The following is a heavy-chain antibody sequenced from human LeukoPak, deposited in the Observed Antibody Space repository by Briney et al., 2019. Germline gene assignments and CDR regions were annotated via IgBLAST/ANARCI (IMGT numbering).Heavy chain of an antibody. V-gene: IGHV3-49*04. CDR2: IRSKPYGETT. J-gene: IGHJ4*02. CDR3: TTGIKTADH. Sequence: PGGSLRLSCTTSGFTFGEYAMSWVRQAPGKGLERVGFIRSKPYGETTEYAASVKGRFTISRDDSKSIAYLQMNSLKTEDTAVYYCTTGIKTADHWGQGTLVTASS. CDR1: GFTFGEYA. D-gene: IGHD2-15*01.